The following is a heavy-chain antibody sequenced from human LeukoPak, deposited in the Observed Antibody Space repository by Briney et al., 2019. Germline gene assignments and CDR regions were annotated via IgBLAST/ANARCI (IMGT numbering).Heavy chain of an antibody. D-gene: IGHD3-3*01. V-gene: IGHV4-59*01. CDR2: IYYSGST. Sequence: PSETLSLTCTVSGGSISSYYWSWIRQPPGKGLEWIGYIYYSGSTNYNPSLKSRVTISVDTSKNQFSLKLSSVTAADTAVYYCARDPGYYAFDYWGQGTLVTVSS. CDR3: ARDPGYYAFDY. CDR1: GGSISSYY. J-gene: IGHJ4*02.